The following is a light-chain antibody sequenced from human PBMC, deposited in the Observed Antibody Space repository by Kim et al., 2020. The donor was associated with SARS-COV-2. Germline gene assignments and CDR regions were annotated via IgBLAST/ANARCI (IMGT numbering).Light chain of an antibody. J-gene: IGKJ4*01. CDR2: GAS. V-gene: IGKV3-20*01. Sequence: PGDRATLSCRGSQTVDGAYLAWYQQRPGQPPRLLIYGASDKATGIPDRFSGSGSATDFTLTISRLEPEDFAVYYCQQYGTALLTFGGGTKVDIK. CDR3: QQYGTALLT. CDR1: QTVDGAY.